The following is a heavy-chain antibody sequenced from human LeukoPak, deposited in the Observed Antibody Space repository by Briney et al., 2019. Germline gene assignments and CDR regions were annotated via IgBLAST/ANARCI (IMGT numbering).Heavy chain of an antibody. D-gene: IGHD3-22*01. CDR3: AKDPHAYYYDSSGSTAY. J-gene: IGHJ4*02. Sequence: GGSLRLSCAASGFTFSSYAMSWVRQAPGKGLEWVSAISGSGGSTYYADSVKGRFTISRDNSKNALYLQMNSLRAEDTAVYYCAKDPHAYYYDSSGSTAYWGQGTLVTVSS. CDR1: GFTFSSYA. V-gene: IGHV3-23*01. CDR2: ISGSGGST.